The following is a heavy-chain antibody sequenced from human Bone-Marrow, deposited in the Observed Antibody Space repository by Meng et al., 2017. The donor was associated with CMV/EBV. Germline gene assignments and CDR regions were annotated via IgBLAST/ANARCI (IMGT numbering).Heavy chain of an antibody. CDR3: ARLGGAFHDY. CDR1: GGSISSGSYF. D-gene: IGHD3-16*01. V-gene: IGHV4-39*01. CDR2: IYYSGST. Sequence: GSLRLSCTVSGGSISSGSYFWGWIRQPPGKGLEWIGTIYYSGSTYYNPSLKSRVTISIDTSKNQFSLKLSSVTAADTAVYSCARLGGAFHDYWGQGNLVNVPS. J-gene: IGHJ4*02.